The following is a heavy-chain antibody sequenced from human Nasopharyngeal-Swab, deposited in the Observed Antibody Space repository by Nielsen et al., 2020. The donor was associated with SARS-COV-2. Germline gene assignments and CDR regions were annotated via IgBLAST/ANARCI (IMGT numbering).Heavy chain of an antibody. Sequence: RQAPGKGLEWIGEINHSGSTNYNPSLKSRVTISVDTSKNHFSLELAYVTAADTAVYYCARELGARNLYFDSWDQATLVTVSS. V-gene: IGHV4-34*01. J-gene: IGHJ4*02. CDR3: ARELGARNLYFDS. CDR2: INHSGST. D-gene: IGHD1-26*01.